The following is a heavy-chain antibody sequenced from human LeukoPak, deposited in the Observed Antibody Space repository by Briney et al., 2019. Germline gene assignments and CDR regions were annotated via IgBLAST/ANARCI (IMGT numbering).Heavy chain of an antibody. J-gene: IGHJ4*02. CDR2: ISSSGSTI. Sequence: GGSLRLSCAASGFTFSDYYMSWIRQAPGKGLEWVSYISSSGSTIYYADSVKGRFTISRDNSKNTLYLQMNGLRAEDTAVYYCARDLGSSWSLGYYDYWGQGTLVTVSS. D-gene: IGHD6-13*01. V-gene: IGHV3-11*01. CDR3: ARDLGSSWSLGYYDY. CDR1: GFTFSDYY.